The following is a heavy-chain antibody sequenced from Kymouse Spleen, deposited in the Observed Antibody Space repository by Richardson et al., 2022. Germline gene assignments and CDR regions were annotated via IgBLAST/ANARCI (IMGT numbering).Heavy chain of an antibody. Sequence: EVQLVESGGGLVQPGGSLRLSCAASGFTFSSYSMNWVRQAPGKGLEWVSYISSSSSTIYYADSVKGRFTISRDNAKNSLYLQMNSLRDEDTAVYYCAREPYYDILTGYPLYYYYYYGMDVWGQGTTVTVSS. CDR3: AREPYYDILTGYPLYYYYYYGMDV. CDR1: GFTFSSYS. V-gene: IGHV3-48*02. D-gene: IGHD3-9*01. CDR2: ISSSSSTI. J-gene: IGHJ6*02.